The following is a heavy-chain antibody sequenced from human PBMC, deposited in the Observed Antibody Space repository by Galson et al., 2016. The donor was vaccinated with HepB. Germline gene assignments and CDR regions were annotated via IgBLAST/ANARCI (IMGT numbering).Heavy chain of an antibody. Sequence: TLSLTCTVSGDSISNGGYSWSWIRQPPGKGLEWIGSIYHTGHNYYNPSLKTRISISVDTSKNLFSLDLGSVTASDTAVSYCARTPGEIFVEVIVFFNYWGQGTLVTVAS. J-gene: IGHJ4*02. CDR1: GDSISNGGYS. CDR3: ARTPGEIFVEVIVFFNY. CDR2: IYHTGHN. D-gene: IGHD3-3*01. V-gene: IGHV4-30-2*01.